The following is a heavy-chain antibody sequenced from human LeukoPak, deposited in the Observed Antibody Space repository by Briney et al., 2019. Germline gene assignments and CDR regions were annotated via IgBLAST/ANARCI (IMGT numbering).Heavy chain of an antibody. J-gene: IGHJ4*02. D-gene: IGHD6-19*01. Sequence: ASVKVSCKASGYTFTSYDINWVRQATGQGLEWMGWMNPNSGNTGYAQKFQGRVTMTRNTSISTAYMELSSLRSEDTAVYYCAARASSGWFNAQPLDYWGQGTLVTVSS. V-gene: IGHV1-8*01. CDR3: AARASSGWFNAQPLDY. CDR2: MNPNSGNT. CDR1: GYTFTSYD.